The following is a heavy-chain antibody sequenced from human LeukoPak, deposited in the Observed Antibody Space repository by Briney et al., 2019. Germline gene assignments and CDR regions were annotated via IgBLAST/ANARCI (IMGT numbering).Heavy chain of an antibody. Sequence: GGSLRLSCAASGFTFSNYGMHWVRQAPGKGLEWVAVIWYDGSNKYYADSVKGRFTISRDNSKNTLYLQMNSLRAEDTAVYYCARERGGDAFDIWGQGTMVTVSS. D-gene: IGHD2-15*01. CDR1: GFTFSNYG. CDR3: ARERGGDAFDI. J-gene: IGHJ3*02. V-gene: IGHV3-33*01. CDR2: IWYDGSNK.